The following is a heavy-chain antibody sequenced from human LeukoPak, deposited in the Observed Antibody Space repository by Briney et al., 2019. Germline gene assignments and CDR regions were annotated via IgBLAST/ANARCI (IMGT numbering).Heavy chain of an antibody. CDR2: MSPNSGDT. J-gene: IGHJ4*02. Sequence: ASVKVSCKASGYTFTSYDFNWVRQATGQGPEWMGWMSPNSGDTGYAQKFQDRVTMTRNTSISTGYMELSSLRSDDTAVYYCARGPPNWEYDYWGPGTLVTVSS. CDR1: GYTFTSYD. V-gene: IGHV1-8*01. D-gene: IGHD1-1*01. CDR3: ARGPPNWEYDY.